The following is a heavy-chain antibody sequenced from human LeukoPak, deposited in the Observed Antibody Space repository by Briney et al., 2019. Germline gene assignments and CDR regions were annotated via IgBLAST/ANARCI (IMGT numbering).Heavy chain of an antibody. Sequence: SETLSLTCTVSGGSISSYYWSWIRQPPGKGLEWIGHIYYSGSTNYNPSLKSRVTISVDTSKNQFSLKLSSVTAADTAVYYCARDSRAALDYWGQGTLVTVSS. CDR3: ARDSRAALDY. V-gene: IGHV4-59*01. J-gene: IGHJ4*02. CDR2: IYYSGST. D-gene: IGHD6-13*01. CDR1: GGSISSYY.